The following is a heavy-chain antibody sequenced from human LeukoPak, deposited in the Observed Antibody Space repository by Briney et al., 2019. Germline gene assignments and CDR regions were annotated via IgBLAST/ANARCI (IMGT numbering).Heavy chain of an antibody. CDR1: GFTFSSYA. CDR2: ISYDGSNK. D-gene: IGHD1-14*01. J-gene: IGHJ4*02. CDR3: ARDGTPPTANHNTFDY. V-gene: IGHV3-30-3*01. Sequence: GGSLRLSCAASGFTFSSYAMHWVRQAPGKGLEWVAVISYDGSNKYYADSVKGRFTISRDNSKNTLYLQMNSLRAEDAAVYYCARDGTPPTANHNTFDYWGQGTLVTVSS.